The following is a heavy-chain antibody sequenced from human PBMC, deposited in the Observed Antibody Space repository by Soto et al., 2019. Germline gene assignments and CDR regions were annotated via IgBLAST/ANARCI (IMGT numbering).Heavy chain of an antibody. CDR1: GGSISSGGYS. CDR2: IYYSGRT. CDR3: ARWGSEGWFDP. J-gene: IGHJ5*02. Sequence: QVQLQESGPGLVKPSQTLSLTCTVSGGSISSGGYSWSWIRQHPGKGLEWIGYIYYSGRTYYNPSLKSRVTISVDTSKNQFSLKLSSVTAADTAVYYCARWGSEGWFDPWGQGTLVTVSS. V-gene: IGHV4-31*03. D-gene: IGHD7-27*01.